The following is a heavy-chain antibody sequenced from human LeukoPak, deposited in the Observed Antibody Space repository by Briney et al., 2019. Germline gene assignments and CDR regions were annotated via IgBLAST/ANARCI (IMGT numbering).Heavy chain of an antibody. CDR2: IRSKAYGGTT. Sequence: GRSLRLSCTASGFTFGDYAMSWVRQAPGKGLEWIGFIRSKAYGGTTEYAASVKGRFTISRDDSKSIAYLQMNSLKTEDTAVYYCTRDRITMVRGAKALDYWGQGTLVTVSS. CDR3: TRDRITMVRGAKALDY. V-gene: IGHV3-49*04. D-gene: IGHD3-10*01. CDR1: GFTFGDYA. J-gene: IGHJ4*02.